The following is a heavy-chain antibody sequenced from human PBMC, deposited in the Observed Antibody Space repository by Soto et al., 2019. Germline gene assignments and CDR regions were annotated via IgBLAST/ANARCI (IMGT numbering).Heavy chain of an antibody. D-gene: IGHD2-8*01. CDR2: ISGSGGST. CDR1: GFTFSTYA. J-gene: IGHJ4*02. V-gene: IGHV3-23*01. CDR3: AKGSYCTNGICYNY. Sequence: GGSLRLSCAASGFTFSTYAMSWVRQAPGKGLEWVSAISGSGGSTYYADSVKGRFTISRDNSKNTLYLQMNSLRAEDTAVYYCAKGSYCTNGICYNYWGQGXLVTVSS.